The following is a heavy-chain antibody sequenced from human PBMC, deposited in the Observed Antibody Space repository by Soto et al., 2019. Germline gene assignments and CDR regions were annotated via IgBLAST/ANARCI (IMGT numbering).Heavy chain of an antibody. CDR1: GYTFTSYG. CDR3: ARVGAAAGTFGFAP. J-gene: IGHJ5*02. Sequence: ASVKVSCKASGYTFTSYGISWVRQAPGQGLEWMGWISAYNGNTNYAQKLQGRVTMTTDTSTSTAYMELRSLRSDDTAVYYCARVGAAAGTFGFAPWGQGTLVTVSS. CDR2: ISAYNGNT. D-gene: IGHD6-13*01. V-gene: IGHV1-18*01.